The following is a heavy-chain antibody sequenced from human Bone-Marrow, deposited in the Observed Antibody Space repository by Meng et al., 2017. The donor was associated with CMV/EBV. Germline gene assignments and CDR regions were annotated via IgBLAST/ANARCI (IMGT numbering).Heavy chain of an antibody. CDR3: ARAQIVGATTLFDY. Sequence: GGSLRLSCAASGFTFSSYWMSWVRQAPGKGLEWVSYISSSSSTIYYADSVKGRFTISRDNAKNSLYLQMNSLRAEDTAVYYCARAQIVGATTLFDYWGQGTLVTVSS. D-gene: IGHD1-26*01. CDR1: GFTFSSYW. CDR2: ISSSSSTI. J-gene: IGHJ4*02. V-gene: IGHV3-48*04.